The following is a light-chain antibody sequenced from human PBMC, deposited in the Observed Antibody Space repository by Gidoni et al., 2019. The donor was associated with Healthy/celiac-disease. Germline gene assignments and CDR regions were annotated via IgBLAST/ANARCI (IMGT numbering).Light chain of an antibody. J-gene: IGKJ2*01. CDR2: AAS. CDR1: QSISSY. CDR3: QQSYSTPYT. V-gene: IGKV1-39*01. Sequence: DIKMTQSPSSLSASVGDRVTITCRASQSISSYLNWYQQKPGKAPKLLIYAASSLQSWVPSRFSGSGSGPDFTLTISSLQPEDFAPYYCQQSYSTPYTFGQGTKLEIK.